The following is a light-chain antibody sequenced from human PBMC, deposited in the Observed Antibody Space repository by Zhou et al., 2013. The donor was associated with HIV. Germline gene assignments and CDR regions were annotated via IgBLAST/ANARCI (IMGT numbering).Light chain of an antibody. Sequence: EIKMTQSPATLSLSPGEKATLSCRASQGLTDRLARYQHQPGQAPRLLIYSGSNRAIGVPDRFSGSGSGTQFTLTISSMQSEDVGLYYCQQYHDWPWTFGQGTKVEI. J-gene: IGKJ1*01. CDR2: SGS. V-gene: IGKV3-15*01. CDR3: QQYHDWPWT. CDR1: QGLTDR.